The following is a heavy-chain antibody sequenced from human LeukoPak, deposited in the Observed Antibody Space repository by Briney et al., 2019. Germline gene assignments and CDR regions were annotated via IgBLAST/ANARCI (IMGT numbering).Heavy chain of an antibody. CDR3: ARSDGGSYSH. J-gene: IGHJ4*02. D-gene: IGHD1-26*01. CDR2: ISHSGNT. Sequence: SETLSLTCTVSGYSITSGYYWGWIRPPPGKGLEWIGSISHSGNTYYNPSLKSRVTISVDTSKNQFSLRLSSVTAADTAVYFCARSDGGSYSHRGQGTLVTVSS. V-gene: IGHV4-38-2*02. CDR1: GYSITSGYY.